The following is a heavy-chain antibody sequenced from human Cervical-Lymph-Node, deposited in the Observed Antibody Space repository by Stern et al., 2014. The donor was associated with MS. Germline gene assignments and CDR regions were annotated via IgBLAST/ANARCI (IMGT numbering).Heavy chain of an antibody. V-gene: IGHV4-59*01. CDR3: ARGAGDSSGFFDL. Sequence: QVQLQESGPGLVKPSETLSLTCSVSDDAIHNYYWSWIRQPPGKRLEWIGYVHSTGNTNFNPSLKSRLTISVDTSKSQFSLKLSSVTAADTAVYYCARGAGDSSGFFDLWGQGTLVTVSS. CDR1: DDAIHNYY. J-gene: IGHJ4*02. CDR2: VHSTGNT. D-gene: IGHD3-22*01.